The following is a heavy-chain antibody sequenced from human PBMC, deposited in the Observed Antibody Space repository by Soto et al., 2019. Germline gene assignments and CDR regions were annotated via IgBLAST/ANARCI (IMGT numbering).Heavy chain of an antibody. CDR1: GFTFSSHA. D-gene: IGHD5-12*01. J-gene: IGHJ4*01. V-gene: IGHV3-23*01. CDR2: ISGSDGST. Sequence: GTLRLSCAASGFTFSSHAMSWVRQAPGKGLEWVSAISGSDGSTYHAESVKGRFTISRDNSKNTLYLQMNSLRAEDTAVYYCAKDRYSGYFLLVYYWGHGTLVTVSS. CDR3: AKDRYSGYFLLVYY.